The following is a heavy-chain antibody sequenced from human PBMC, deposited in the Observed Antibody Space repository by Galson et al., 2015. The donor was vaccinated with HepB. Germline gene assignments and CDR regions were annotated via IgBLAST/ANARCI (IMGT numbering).Heavy chain of an antibody. V-gene: IGHV4-34*01. Sequence: ETLSLTCAVYGGSFSGYYWSWIRQPPGKGLEWIGEINHSGSTNYNPSLKSRVTISVDTSKNQFSLKLSSVTAADTAVYYCARGLSVAGTEGYYFDYWGQGTLVTVSS. J-gene: IGHJ4*02. CDR2: INHSGST. CDR1: GGSFSGYY. D-gene: IGHD6-19*01. CDR3: ARGLSVAGTEGYYFDY.